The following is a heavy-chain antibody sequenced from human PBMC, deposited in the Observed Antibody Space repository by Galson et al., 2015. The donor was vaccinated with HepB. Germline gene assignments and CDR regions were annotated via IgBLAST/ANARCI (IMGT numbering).Heavy chain of an antibody. Sequence: SLRLSCAASGFTFTNYVMNWVRQAPGKGLEWVSTISGGSGDRTYYADSAKGWFTISRDNSKNTLYLQANSLRVEDTAIYYCAKYRASSGPGRRAFDIWGQGTMVIVSS. J-gene: IGHJ3*02. V-gene: IGHV3-23*01. CDR2: ISGGSGDRT. CDR3: AKYRASSGPGRRAFDI. D-gene: IGHD6-25*01. CDR1: GFTFTNYV.